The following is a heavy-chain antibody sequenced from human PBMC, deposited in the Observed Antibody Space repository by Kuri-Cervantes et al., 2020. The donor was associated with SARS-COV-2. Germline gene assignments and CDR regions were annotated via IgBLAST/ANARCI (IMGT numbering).Heavy chain of an antibody. CDR3: AKEWATYYFDY. CDR1: GGTFSSYA. D-gene: IGHD1-26*01. CDR2: ISGSGGST. J-gene: IGHJ4*02. V-gene: IGHV3-23*01. Sequence: TCKASGGTFSSYAMSWVRQAPGKGLEWVSAISGSGGSTYYADSVKGRFTIPRDNSKNTLYLQMNSLRAEDTAVYYCAKEWATYYFDYWGQGTLVTVSS.